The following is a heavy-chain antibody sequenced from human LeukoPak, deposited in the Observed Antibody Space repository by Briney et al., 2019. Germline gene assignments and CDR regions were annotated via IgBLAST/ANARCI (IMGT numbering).Heavy chain of an antibody. Sequence: GGSLRLSCAASGFTFSSYEMNWVRQAPGKGLEWVSYISSSGSTIYYADSVKGRFTISRDNAKNSLYLQMNSLRAEDTAVYYCARLRYSSSWYSHYYYYYMDVWGKGTTVTVSS. J-gene: IGHJ6*03. CDR3: ARLRYSSSWYSHYYYYYMDV. CDR2: ISSSGSTI. CDR1: GFTFSSYE. D-gene: IGHD6-13*01. V-gene: IGHV3-48*03.